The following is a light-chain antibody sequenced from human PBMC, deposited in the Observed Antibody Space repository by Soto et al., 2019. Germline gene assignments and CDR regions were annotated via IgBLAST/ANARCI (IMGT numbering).Light chain of an antibody. V-gene: IGKV1-5*01. CDR3: QQYLTLPWT. CDR2: DAS. J-gene: IGKJ1*01. Sequence: DMQMTQSPSTLSASIGDRVTISCRASHSISSWLAWYQQKPGKAPKFLIYDASSLESGVPSRFSGSGSGTEFTLTISSLHPDDFGTYYCQQYLTLPWTFGLGTNVDIK. CDR1: HSISSW.